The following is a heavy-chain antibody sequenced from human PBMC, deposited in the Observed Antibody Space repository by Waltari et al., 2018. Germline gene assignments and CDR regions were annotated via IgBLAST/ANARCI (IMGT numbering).Heavy chain of an antibody. D-gene: IGHD2-21*01. J-gene: IGHJ4*02. CDR1: GGSISSGSYY. V-gene: IGHV4-61*09. CDR2: IYTSGST. Sequence: QVQLQESGPGLVKASQTLSLACAVSGGSISSGSYYWHWIRQPAGKGLEWIGDIYTSGSTNTHPTRKTRVTISPDPPKPQFSLTLSSATAAGTAVYYRAGADSYGRVDYWGQGILVTVSS. CDR3: AGADSYGRVDY.